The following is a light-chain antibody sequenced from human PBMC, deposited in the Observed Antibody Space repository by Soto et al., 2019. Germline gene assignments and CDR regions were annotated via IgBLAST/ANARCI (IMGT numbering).Light chain of an antibody. V-gene: IGKV3D-15*01. Sequence: EIVLTQSPGTLSLSPGERATLSCRASPSVSGSNLAWYQQKPGQAPRLVIYGASSRATGVPARFSGSVSGTEFTLTISSLQSEDFAVYYGQQYKNWPPITFGQGTRLEIK. J-gene: IGKJ5*01. CDR1: PSVSGSN. CDR2: GAS. CDR3: QQYKNWPPIT.